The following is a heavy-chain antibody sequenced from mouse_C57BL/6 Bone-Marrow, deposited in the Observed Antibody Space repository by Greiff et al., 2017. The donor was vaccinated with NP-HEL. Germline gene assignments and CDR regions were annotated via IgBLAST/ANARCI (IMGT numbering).Heavy chain of an antibody. V-gene: IGHV1-42*01. Sequence: QLQQSGPELVKPGASVKISCKASGYSFTGYYMNWVKQSPEKSLEWIGEINPSTGGTTYNQKFKAKATLTVDKSSSTAYMQLKSLTSEDSAVYYCARSMFYYGSSPDYWGQGTTLTVSS. CDR2: INPSTGGT. J-gene: IGHJ2*01. CDR3: ARSMFYYGSSPDY. D-gene: IGHD1-1*01. CDR1: GYSFTGYY.